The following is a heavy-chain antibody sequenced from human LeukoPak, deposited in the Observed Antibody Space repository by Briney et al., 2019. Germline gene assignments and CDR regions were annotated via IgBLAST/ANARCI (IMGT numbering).Heavy chain of an antibody. CDR1: GFTLRSYA. J-gene: IGHJ1*01. CDR3: AKDRTSHRGIAEYFQH. D-gene: IGHD2-8*01. V-gene: IGHV3-23*01. CDR2: ISGSGGST. Sequence: PGWSVPLSCASCGFTLRSYAMRGVRQPAGKGLAWVASISGSGGSTFYADSVKGRFTISRDNSKNTLHLQLNSLRAEGTAVYYCAKDRTSHRGIAEYFQHWGQGTLVSVSS.